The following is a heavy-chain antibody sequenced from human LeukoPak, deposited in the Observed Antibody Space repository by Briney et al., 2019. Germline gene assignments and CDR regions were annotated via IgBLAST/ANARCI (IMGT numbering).Heavy chain of an antibody. Sequence: GGSLRLSCAASGFTFSSYEMNWVRQPPGKGLEWVSYISSGGSSTHFAASVKGRFIISRDNAKHSLYLQMNSLRAEDTAVYYCARDRGGSWTGSSQHFDYWGQGTLVTVSS. CDR2: ISSGGSST. D-gene: IGHD6-13*01. V-gene: IGHV3-48*03. CDR1: GFTFSSYE. J-gene: IGHJ4*02. CDR3: ARDRGGSWTGSSQHFDY.